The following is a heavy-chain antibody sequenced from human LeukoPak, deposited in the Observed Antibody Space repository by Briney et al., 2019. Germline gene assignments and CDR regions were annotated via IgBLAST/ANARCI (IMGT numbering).Heavy chain of an antibody. J-gene: IGHJ4*02. CDR2: IVVGSGNT. Sequence: EASVKVSCKASGFTFTSSAVQWVRQARGQRLEWIGWIVVGSGNTNYAQKFQERVTITRDMSTSTAYMELSSLRSEDTAVYYCAADTSLYSSGWYSGTVDYWGQGTLVTVSS. CDR3: AADTSLYSSGWYSGTVDY. V-gene: IGHV1-58*01. CDR1: GFTFTSSA. D-gene: IGHD6-19*01.